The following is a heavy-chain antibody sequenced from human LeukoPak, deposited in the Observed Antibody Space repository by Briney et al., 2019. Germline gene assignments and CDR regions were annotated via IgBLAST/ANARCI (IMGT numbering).Heavy chain of an antibody. CDR3: ARGFDCSTTSCSCMDV. Sequence: GGSLRLSCVASGFPFSDYYMSWIRQAPGKGLDWGSYISGSGGKIYYADSVKGRFTISRDNAKNSLYLQMNSLRAEDTAVYYCARGFDCSTTSCSCMDVWGQGTTVTVSS. V-gene: IGHV3-11*01. CDR2: ISGSGGKI. J-gene: IGHJ6*02. D-gene: IGHD2-2*01. CDR1: GFPFSDYY.